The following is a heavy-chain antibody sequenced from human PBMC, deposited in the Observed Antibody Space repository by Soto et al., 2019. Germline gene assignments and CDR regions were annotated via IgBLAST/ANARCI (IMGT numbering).Heavy chain of an antibody. J-gene: IGHJ4*02. Sequence: SGPTLVNPTHTRTLPCNFPDFSLTTRGVGVGWIRQPPGKALEWVALIYWNDDQRYNPSLKSRLTVTKDTSKNHVVLTMTNVDPLDTATYYCTHRSPAYGHDFWGPGTLVTVSS. V-gene: IGHV2-5*01. CDR2: IYWNDDQ. D-gene: IGHD3-10*01. CDR3: THRSPAYGHDF. CDR1: DFSLTTRGVG.